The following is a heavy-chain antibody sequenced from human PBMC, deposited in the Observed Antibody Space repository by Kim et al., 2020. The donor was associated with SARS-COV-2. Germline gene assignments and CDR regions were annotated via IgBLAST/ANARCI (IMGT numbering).Heavy chain of an antibody. V-gene: IGHV3-33*01. CDR3: ARDSGSGSYIDY. D-gene: IGHD3-10*01. CDR1: GFTFSSYG. Sequence: GGSLRLSCAASGFTFSSYGMHWVRQAPGKGLEWVAVIWYDGSNKYYADSVKGRFTISRDNSKNTLYLQMNSLRAEDTAVYYCARDSGSGSYIDYWGQGTLVTVSS. J-gene: IGHJ4*02. CDR2: IWYDGSNK.